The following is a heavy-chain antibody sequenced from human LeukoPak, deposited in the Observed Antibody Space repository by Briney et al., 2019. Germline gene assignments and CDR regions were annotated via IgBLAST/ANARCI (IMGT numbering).Heavy chain of an antibody. CDR2: THYRGDI. D-gene: IGHD3-10*01. CDR1: GASVSSDY. J-gene: IGHJ4*02. Sequence: SETLSLTCSVSGASVSSDYWNWIRQSPGRGLEWIGYTHYRGDINYNPSLKSRLAMSVDASSNQVSLKLSSVTAADAAVYYCGRNLGSGSDHWGQGTLVTVSS. V-gene: IGHV4-59*02. CDR3: GRNLGSGSDH.